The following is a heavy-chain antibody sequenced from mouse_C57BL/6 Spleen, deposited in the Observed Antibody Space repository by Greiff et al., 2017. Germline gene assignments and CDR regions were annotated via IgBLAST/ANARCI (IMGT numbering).Heavy chain of an antibody. CDR3: ARRSDYFDY. CDR1: GYTFTSYW. CDR2: IDPSDSYT. J-gene: IGHJ2*01. V-gene: IGHV1-50*01. Sequence: VQLQQPGAELVKPGASVKLSCKASGYTFTSYWMQWVKQRPGKGLEWIGEIDPSDSYTNYNQKFKGKATLTVDTSSSTAYMQLSSLTSEDSAVYYCARRSDYFDYWGQGTTLTVSS.